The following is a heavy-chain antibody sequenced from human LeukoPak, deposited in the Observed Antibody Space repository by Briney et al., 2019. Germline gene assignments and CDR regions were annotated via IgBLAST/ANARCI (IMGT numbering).Heavy chain of an antibody. J-gene: IGHJ4*02. Sequence: SETLSLTCAVYGGSFSGYYWSWIRQPPGKGLEWIGEINHSGSANYNPSLTSRVTISVDTSKNQFSLKLSSVTAADTAVYYCARDGGWEVRYCSSTSCYGSDYFDYWGQGPLVTVSS. CDR2: INHSGSA. CDR1: GGSFSGYY. CDR3: ARDGGWEVRYCSSTSCYGSDYFDY. V-gene: IGHV4-34*01. D-gene: IGHD2-2*01.